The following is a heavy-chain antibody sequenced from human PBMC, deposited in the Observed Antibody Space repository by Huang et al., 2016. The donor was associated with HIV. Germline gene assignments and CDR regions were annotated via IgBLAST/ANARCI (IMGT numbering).Heavy chain of an antibody. D-gene: IGHD3-22*01. J-gene: IGHJ3*02. V-gene: IGHV1-18*01. CDR2: IRDASGVT. Sequence: QIQLMQSGPELKQPGASVKVSCKASGYTFTSYGITWVRQAPGQGPGWRGWIRDASGVTEYAQKFQGRVTLTTDTSTNIAYMELRSLRSDDTAKYYCARDPKYHRIGYYRQRRGIDIWGQGTMVIVSS. CDR1: GYTFTSYG. CDR3: ARDPKYHRIGYYRQRRGIDI.